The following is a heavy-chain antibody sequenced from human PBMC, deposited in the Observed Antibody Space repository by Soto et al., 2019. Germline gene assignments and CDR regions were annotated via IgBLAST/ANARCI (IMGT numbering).Heavy chain of an antibody. CDR1: GFIFNNYA. V-gene: IGHV3-23*01. Sequence: PXESLLLSCAASGFIFNNYAMSWVRQAPGKGLEWVSTVSVSGGTTYYADSLKGRFTISIDNSKKTVYLQMNRLRADDTAIYYCAKGLYYYDSSGYRLFDYWGQGTLVTVSS. CDR2: VSVSGGTT. D-gene: IGHD3-22*01. CDR3: AKGLYYYDSSGYRLFDY. J-gene: IGHJ4*02.